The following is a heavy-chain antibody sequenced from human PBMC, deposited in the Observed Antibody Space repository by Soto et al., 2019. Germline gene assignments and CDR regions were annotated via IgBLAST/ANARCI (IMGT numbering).Heavy chain of an antibody. CDR2: INPNSGGT. D-gene: IGHD5-18*01. CDR1: GYTFTGYY. Sequence: ASVKVSCKASGYTFTGYYMHWVRQAPGQGLEWMGWINPNSGGTNYAQKFQGWVTMTRDTSIGTAYMELSRLRSDDTAVYYCARDGYSGYSYGYFGYWGQGTLVTVYS. V-gene: IGHV1-2*04. CDR3: ARDGYSGYSYGYFGY. J-gene: IGHJ4*02.